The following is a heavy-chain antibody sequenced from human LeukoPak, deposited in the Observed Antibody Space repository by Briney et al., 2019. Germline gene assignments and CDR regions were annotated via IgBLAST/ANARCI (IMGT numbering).Heavy chain of an antibody. CDR1: GFTFSSYW. J-gene: IGHJ6*03. Sequence: GGSLRLSCAASGFTFSSYWMSWVRQAPGKGLEWVANIKQDGSEKYYVDSVKGRFTISRDNAKNSLYLQMNSLRAEDTAVYYCARDPDYGDYFHYYYMDVWGKGTTVTVSS. D-gene: IGHD4-17*01. V-gene: IGHV3-7*01. CDR3: ARDPDYGDYFHYYYMDV. CDR2: IKQDGSEK.